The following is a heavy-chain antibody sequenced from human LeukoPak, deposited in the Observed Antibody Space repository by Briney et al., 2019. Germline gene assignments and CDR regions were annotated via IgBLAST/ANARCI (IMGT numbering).Heavy chain of an antibody. J-gene: IGHJ4*02. V-gene: IGHV3-74*01. CDR2: VNNEGSGT. D-gene: IGHD3-10*01. Sequence: GGSLRLSCAASGFSFSNSGMNWVRQAPGKGLVWISRVNNEGSGTTYADSVKGRFTISRDNAKNTLYLQMNNLRVDDTAVYYCVRGWFGEFHWGQGTQVTVSS. CDR1: GFSFSNSG. CDR3: VRGWFGEFH.